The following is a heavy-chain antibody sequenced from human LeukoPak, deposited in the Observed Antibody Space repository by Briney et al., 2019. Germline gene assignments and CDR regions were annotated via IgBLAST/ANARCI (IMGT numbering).Heavy chain of an antibody. J-gene: IGHJ4*02. Sequence: GESLKISCKASGYSFTTTWIGWVRQTPGKGLEWMGIIYPGDSDTRFSPSFQGQVTISVDTSISTAYLQWSSLKASDTAIYFCARYEDLYLFDSWGQGTLVTVSS. V-gene: IGHV5-51*01. CDR1: GYSFTTTW. CDR2: IYPGDSDT. CDR3: ARYEDLYLFDS. D-gene: IGHD3-16*01.